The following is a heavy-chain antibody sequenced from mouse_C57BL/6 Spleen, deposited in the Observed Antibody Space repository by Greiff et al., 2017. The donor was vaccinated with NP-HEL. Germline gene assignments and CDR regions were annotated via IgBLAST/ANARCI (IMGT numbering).Heavy chain of an antibody. D-gene: IGHD1-1*01. CDR2: INPNNGGT. CDR3: ARSGGSSYEAMDY. Sequence: VHVKQSGPELVKPGASVKIPCKASGYTFTDYNMDWVKQSHGKSLEWIGDINPNNGGTIYNQKFKGKATLTVDKSSSTAYMELRSLTSEDTAVYYCARSGGSSYEAMDYWGQGTSVTVSS. J-gene: IGHJ4*01. CDR1: GYTFTDYN. V-gene: IGHV1-18*01.